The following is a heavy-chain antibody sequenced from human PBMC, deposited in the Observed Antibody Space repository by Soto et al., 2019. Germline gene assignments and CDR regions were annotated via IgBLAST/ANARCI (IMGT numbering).Heavy chain of an antibody. J-gene: IGHJ4*02. D-gene: IGHD4-17*01. V-gene: IGHV1-69*01. CDR2: IIPIFGTA. CDR3: ARGSRWTVTTAGSFDY. Sequence: QVQLVQSGAEVKKPGSSVKVSCEASGGTFSSYAISWVRQAPGQGLEWMGGIIPIFGTANYAQKFQGRVTITADESTSTAYMELSSLRSEDTAVYYCARGSRWTVTTAGSFDYWGQGTLVTVSS. CDR1: GGTFSSYA.